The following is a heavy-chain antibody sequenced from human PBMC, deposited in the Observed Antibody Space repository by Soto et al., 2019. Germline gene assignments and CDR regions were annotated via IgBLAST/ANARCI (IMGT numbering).Heavy chain of an antibody. V-gene: IGHV1-3*01. J-gene: IGHJ4*02. Sequence: QVQLVQSGAEVKKPGASVKVSCKASGYTFTSYAMHWVRQAPGQRLEWMGWTNAGNGNTKYSQKFQGRVTITRDTSASTAYMELSSLRSEDTAVYYCARDVAAAGLDYWAREPWSPSPQ. CDR2: TNAGNGNT. D-gene: IGHD6-13*01. CDR3: ARDVAAAGLDY. CDR1: GYTFTSYA.